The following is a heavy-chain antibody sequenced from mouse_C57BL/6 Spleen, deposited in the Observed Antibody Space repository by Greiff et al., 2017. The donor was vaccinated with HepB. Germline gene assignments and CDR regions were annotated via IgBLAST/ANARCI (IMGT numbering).Heavy chain of an antibody. J-gene: IGHJ2*01. CDR3: ARRGGNYDFDY. V-gene: IGHV1-4*01. Sequence: VQLQQSGAELARPGASVKMSCKASGYTFTSYTMHWVNQRPGQGLEWIGYINPSSGYTKYNQKFKDKATLTADKSSSTAYMQLSSLTSEDSAVYYCARRGGNYDFDYWGQGTTLTVSS. CDR2: INPSSGYT. CDR1: GYTFTSYT. D-gene: IGHD2-1*01.